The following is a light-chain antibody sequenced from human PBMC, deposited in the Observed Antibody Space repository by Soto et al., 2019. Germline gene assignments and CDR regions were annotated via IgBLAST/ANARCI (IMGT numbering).Light chain of an antibody. CDR2: GAP. CDR3: QQNYNLPRTWT. V-gene: IGKV3D-7*01. CDR1: QRVSSSY. Sequence: PGERVTLSCRASQRVSSSYLTWYQQKPGQAPRLLIYGAPTRATSIPARFSGSGSGTDFTLTISSLQPEDFAVYYCQQNYNLPRTWTFGQGTKVEIK. J-gene: IGKJ1*01.